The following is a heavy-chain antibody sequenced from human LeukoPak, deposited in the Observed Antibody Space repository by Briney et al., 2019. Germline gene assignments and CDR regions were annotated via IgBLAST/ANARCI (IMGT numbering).Heavy chain of an antibody. V-gene: IGHV3-33*01. Sequence: GGSLRLSCAASGFIFSTFVMHWVRQAPGKGLEWVAVIRPDGSHISYVDPVEGRFTISRDNSNNMLYLQMNSLRADDTALYYCLREVDWKYAFDYWGRGTLVTVSS. CDR2: IRPDGSHI. CDR1: GFIFSTFV. CDR3: LREVDWKYAFDY. D-gene: IGHD1-7*01. J-gene: IGHJ4*02.